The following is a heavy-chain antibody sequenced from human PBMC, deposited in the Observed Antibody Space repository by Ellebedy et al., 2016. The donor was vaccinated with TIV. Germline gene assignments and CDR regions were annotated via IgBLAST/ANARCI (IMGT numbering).Heavy chain of an antibody. D-gene: IGHD5-18*01. CDR1: GFTFSNAW. CDR3: TKVYRYNYDSV. CDR2: ITSKTDGGAA. J-gene: IGHJ4*02. V-gene: IGHV3-15*01. Sequence: GESLKISCAASGFTFSNAWMNWVRQAPGKGLEWVGRITSKTDGGAADYAAPVKGRFTISRDDSKNTLYLQMNILKTEDTALYFCTKVYRYNYDSVWGQGTLVTVSS.